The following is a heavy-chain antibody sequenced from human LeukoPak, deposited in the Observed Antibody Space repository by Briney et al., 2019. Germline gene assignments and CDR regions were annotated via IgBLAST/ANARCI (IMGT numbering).Heavy chain of an antibody. CDR2: MNPNSGNT. CDR1: GYTFTSYD. CDR3: ARATGQIDYYYYYGMDV. J-gene: IGHJ6*02. V-gene: IGHV1-8*01. Sequence: ASVKVSCKASGYTFTSYDINWVRQATGQGLEWMGWMNPNSGNTGYAQKFQGRVTMTRNTSISTAYMELSSLRSEDTAVYYCARATGQIDYYYYYGMDVWGQGTTVTVSS.